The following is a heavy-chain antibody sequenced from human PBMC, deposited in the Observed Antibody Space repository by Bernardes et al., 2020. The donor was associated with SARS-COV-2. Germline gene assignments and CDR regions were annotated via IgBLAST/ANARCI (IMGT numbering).Heavy chain of an antibody. CDR3: TRGPLSGYGSFGV. Sequence: GGSLRLSCAASGFTFSSYWIHWVRQVPGKGLVWVSRINTDGRTITYADSVKGRFIISRDNAKNTLYLQMSSLSAEDTAVYYCTRGPLSGYGSFGVWGQGTLVTVSS. CDR2: INTDGRTI. V-gene: IGHV3-74*01. D-gene: IGHD5-12*01. J-gene: IGHJ4*02. CDR1: GFTFSSYW.